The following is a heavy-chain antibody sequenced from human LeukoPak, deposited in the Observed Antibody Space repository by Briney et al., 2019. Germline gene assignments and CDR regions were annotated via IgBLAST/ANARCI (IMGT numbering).Heavy chain of an antibody. D-gene: IGHD1-26*01. CDR2: IIPIFGTA. CDR1: GGTFSSYA. CDR3: ARSRIVGATGGYYYYMDV. Sequence: GASEKVSCKDSGGTFSSYAISWVRQAPGQGLEWMGKIIPIFGTANNAQKFQGRVTITTDESTSTAYMELSSLRSEDTAVYYCARSRIVGATGGYYYYMDVWGKGTTVTVSS. V-gene: IGHV1-69*05. J-gene: IGHJ6*03.